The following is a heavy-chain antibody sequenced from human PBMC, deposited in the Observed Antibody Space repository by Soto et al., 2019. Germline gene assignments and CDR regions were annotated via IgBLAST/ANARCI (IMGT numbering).Heavy chain of an antibody. CDR2: IYYSGST. J-gene: IGHJ3*02. Sequence: LTCTVSGGSVSSGSYYWSWIRQPPGKGLEWIGYIYYSGSTNYNPSLKSRVTISVDTSKNQFSLKLSSVTAADTAVYYCARDYYDSSGYRGAFDIWGQGTMVTVSS. CDR3: ARDYYDSSGYRGAFDI. CDR1: GGSVSSGSYY. D-gene: IGHD3-22*01. V-gene: IGHV4-61*01.